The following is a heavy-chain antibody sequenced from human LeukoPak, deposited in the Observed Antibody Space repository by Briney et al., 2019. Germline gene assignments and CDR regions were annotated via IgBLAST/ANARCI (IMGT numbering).Heavy chain of an antibody. D-gene: IGHD3-10*02. CDR3: AELGITMIGVV. V-gene: IGHV3-48*03. Sequence: GRSLRLSCAASGFTFSSYAMHWVRQAPGKGLEWVSYISSSGSTIYYADSVKGRFTISRDNAKNSLYLQMNSLRAEDTAVYYCAELGITMIGVVWGKGTTVTISS. CDR2: ISSSGSTI. J-gene: IGHJ6*04. CDR1: GFTFSSYA.